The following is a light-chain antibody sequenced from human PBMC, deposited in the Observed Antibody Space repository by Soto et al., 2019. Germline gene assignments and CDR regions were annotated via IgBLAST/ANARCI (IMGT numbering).Light chain of an antibody. CDR1: QTVNNNY. J-gene: IGKJ5*01. Sequence: DSGLTHSPGTLSLSPGERAILSSRASQTVNNNYLAWCQQKTGQAHSLLIYGASRRATGIPDRFSVITYGTDGNITVGRLEPEDALVYFGQQYSDLPMTFGRGTRLEI. CDR2: GAS. V-gene: IGKV3-20*01. CDR3: QQYSDLPMT.